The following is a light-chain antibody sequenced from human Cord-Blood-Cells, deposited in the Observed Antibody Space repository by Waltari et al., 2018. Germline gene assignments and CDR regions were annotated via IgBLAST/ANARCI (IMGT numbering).Light chain of an antibody. CDR3: QQYNNWHIT. CDR2: GAS. CDR1: QSVSSN. V-gene: IGKV3-15*01. J-gene: IGKJ5*01. Sequence: EIVMTQSPATLSVSPGERATLSCRASQSVSSNLAWYQQKPCQAPRLLIYGASTRATGIPARFSGSGSGTEFTLTISSLQSEDFAVYYCQQYNNWHITFGQGTRLEIK.